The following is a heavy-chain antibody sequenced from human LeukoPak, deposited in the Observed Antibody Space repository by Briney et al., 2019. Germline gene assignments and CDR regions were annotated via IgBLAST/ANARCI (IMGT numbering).Heavy chain of an antibody. J-gene: IGHJ4*02. CDR1: GGSISSYY. CDR2: IYYSGST. CDR3: AGLYGSGSYYGY. D-gene: IGHD3-10*01. Sequence: SETLSLTCTVSGGSISSYYWSWIRQPPGKGLEWIGYIYYSGSTNYNPSLKSRVTISVDTSKNQFSLKLSSVTAADTAVYYCAGLYGSGSYYGYWGQGTLVTVSS. V-gene: IGHV4-59*08.